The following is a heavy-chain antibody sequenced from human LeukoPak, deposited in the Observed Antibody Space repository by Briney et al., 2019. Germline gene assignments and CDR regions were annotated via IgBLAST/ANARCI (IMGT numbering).Heavy chain of an antibody. Sequence: ASVKVSCKASGYTFTSYYMHWVRQAPGQGLEWMGIINPSGGSTSYAQKFQGRVTMTRDMSTSTVYMELSSLRSEDTAVFYCARGLGPIAIFDPWGQGTLVTVSS. CDR2: INPSGGST. CDR3: ARGLGPIAIFDP. V-gene: IGHV1-46*01. D-gene: IGHD6-6*01. J-gene: IGHJ5*02. CDR1: GYTFTSYY.